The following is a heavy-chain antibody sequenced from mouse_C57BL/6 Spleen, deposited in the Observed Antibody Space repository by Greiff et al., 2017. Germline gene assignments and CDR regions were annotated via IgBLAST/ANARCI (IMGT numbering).Heavy chain of an antibody. V-gene: IGHV1-55*01. D-gene: IGHD1-1*01. Sequence: QVHVKQPGAELVKPGASVKMSCKASGYTFTSYWITWVKQRPGQGLEWIGDIYPGSGSTNYNEKFKSKATLTVDTSSSTAYMQLSSLTSEDSAVYYCARGHYGSSYDYAMDYWGQGTSVTVSS. CDR1: GYTFTSYW. J-gene: IGHJ4*01. CDR2: IYPGSGST. CDR3: ARGHYGSSYDYAMDY.